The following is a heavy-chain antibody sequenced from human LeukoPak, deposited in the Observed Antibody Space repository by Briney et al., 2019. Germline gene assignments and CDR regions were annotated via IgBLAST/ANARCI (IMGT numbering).Heavy chain of an antibody. CDR1: GGSISSSSYY. CDR3: ASWDTAMVTSDY. Sequence: PSETLSLTCTVSGGSISSSSYYWGWIRQPPGKGLEWIGSIYYSGSTYYNPSLKSRVTISVDTSKNQFSLKLSSVTAADTAVYYCASWDTAMVTSDYWGQGTLVTVSS. D-gene: IGHD5-18*01. V-gene: IGHV4-39*01. CDR2: IYYSGST. J-gene: IGHJ4*02.